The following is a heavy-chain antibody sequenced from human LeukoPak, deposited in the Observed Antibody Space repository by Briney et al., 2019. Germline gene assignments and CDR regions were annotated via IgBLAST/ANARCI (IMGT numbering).Heavy chain of an antibody. CDR2: ISGGGDST. CDR1: GFTVSCYA. CDR3: ARQYSTTWSVGDA. J-gene: IGHJ5*02. D-gene: IGHD6-13*01. Sequence: GGSLRLSCAASGFTVSCYAMSWVRQAPGKGLEWVSAISGGGDSTYYTDSVKGRFTISRDTSKNTLYLQMNSLRAEDTAVYFCARQYSTTWSVGDAWGQGTLVTVSS. V-gene: IGHV3-23*01.